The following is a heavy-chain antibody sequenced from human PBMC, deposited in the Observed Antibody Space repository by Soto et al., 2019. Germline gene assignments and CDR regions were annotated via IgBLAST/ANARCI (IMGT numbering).Heavy chain of an antibody. Sequence: QVQLQESGPGLVKPSGTLSLTCAASSGSIFTTNWWSWVRQSPGRGLQWIGDIYHSGSPKYNPSLRSRGSISIDKSKDRFFLTPTSVTAADTAVYYCARKPDVATAKVGGGYVFDVWGQGTMVTVSS. CDR1: SGSIFTTNW. J-gene: IGHJ3*01. D-gene: IGHD3-16*01. CDR3: ARKPDVATAKVGGGYVFDV. V-gene: IGHV4-4*02. CDR2: IYHSGSP.